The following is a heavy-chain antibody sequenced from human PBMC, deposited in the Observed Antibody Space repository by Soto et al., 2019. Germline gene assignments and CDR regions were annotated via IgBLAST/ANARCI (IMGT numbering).Heavy chain of an antibody. J-gene: IGHJ4*02. CDR2: INSDGSAT. CDR1: GFTFSSYW. Sequence: EVQLVESGGGLVQPGGSLRLSCAASGFTFSSYWMHWVRQAPGMGLVWVSRINSDGSATIYADSVKGRFTISRDNAKNTLYLQMNSLRGEDTAVYFCARDWGSYGLDYWGQGTLVTVSS. CDR3: ARDWGSYGLDY. D-gene: IGHD5-18*01. V-gene: IGHV3-74*01.